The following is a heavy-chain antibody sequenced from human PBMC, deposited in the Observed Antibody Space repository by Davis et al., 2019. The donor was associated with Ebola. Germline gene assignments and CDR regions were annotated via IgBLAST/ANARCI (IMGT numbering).Heavy chain of an antibody. J-gene: IGHJ4*02. D-gene: IGHD6-19*01. V-gene: IGHV3-7*03. CDR1: GFTFSNYW. CDR2: IKHDGSVK. CDR3: VRDGWASLFDY. Sequence: GESLKISCAASGFTFSNYWMAWGRQAPGKGPEWVAHIKHDGSVKDYVDSVKGRFTISRDNAKNSLYLQMNSLRVEDTAVYYCVRDGWASLFDYWGQGTLVTVSS.